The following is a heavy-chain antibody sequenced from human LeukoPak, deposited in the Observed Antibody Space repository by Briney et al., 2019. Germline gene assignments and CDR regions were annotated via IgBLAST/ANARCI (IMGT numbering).Heavy chain of an antibody. CDR1: GFTFSDYY. CDR2: ISSSGSTI. Sequence: PGGSLRLSCAASGFTFSDYYMNWIRQAPGKGLEWVSYISSSGSTIYYADSVRGRFTISRDNAKNSLYLQMNSLRAEDTAVYYCAKEGGYSGYSSYYYYGMDVWGQGTTVTVSS. CDR3: AKEGGYSGYSSYYYYGMDV. J-gene: IGHJ6*02. D-gene: IGHD5-12*01. V-gene: IGHV3-11*04.